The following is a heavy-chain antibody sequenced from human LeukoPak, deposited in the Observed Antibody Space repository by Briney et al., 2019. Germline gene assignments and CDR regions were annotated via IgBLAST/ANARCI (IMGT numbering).Heavy chain of an antibody. CDR2: ISGSGGST. D-gene: IGHD3-22*01. CDR1: GFTFSSYA. V-gene: IGHV3-23*01. Sequence: GGSLRLSCAASGFTFSSYAMSWVRQAPGKGLEWVSAISGSGGSTYYADSVKGRSTISRDNSKNTLYLQMNSLRAEDTAVYYCARISGYYYFDYWGQGTLVTVSS. CDR3: ARISGYYYFDY. J-gene: IGHJ4*02.